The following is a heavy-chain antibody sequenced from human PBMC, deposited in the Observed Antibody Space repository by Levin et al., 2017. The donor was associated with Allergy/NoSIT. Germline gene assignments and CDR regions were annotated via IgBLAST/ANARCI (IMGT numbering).Heavy chain of an antibody. CDR2: INHSGST. V-gene: IGHV4-34*01. CDR1: GGSFSGYY. D-gene: IGHD1-20*01. CDR3: ARGRAGWYNWNAVPPYYFDY. Sequence: SETLSLTCAVYGGSFSGYYWSWIRQPPGKGLEWIGEINHSGSTNYNPSLKSRVTISVDTSKNQFSLKLSSVTAADTAVYYCARGRAGWYNWNAVPPYYFDYWGQGTLVTVSS. J-gene: IGHJ4*02.